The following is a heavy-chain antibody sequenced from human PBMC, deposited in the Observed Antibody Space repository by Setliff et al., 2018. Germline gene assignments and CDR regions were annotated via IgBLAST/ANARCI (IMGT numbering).Heavy chain of an antibody. D-gene: IGHD1-26*01. CDR1: GGTFSSYA. Sequence: SVKVSCKASGGTFSSYAISWVRQAPGQGLEWMGGIIPILGIANYAQKFQGRVTITADKSTSTAYMELSSLRSEDTAVYYCARDRGTREQDAFDIWGQGTMVTVS. V-gene: IGHV1-69*10. CDR3: ARDRGTREQDAFDI. J-gene: IGHJ3*02. CDR2: IIPILGIA.